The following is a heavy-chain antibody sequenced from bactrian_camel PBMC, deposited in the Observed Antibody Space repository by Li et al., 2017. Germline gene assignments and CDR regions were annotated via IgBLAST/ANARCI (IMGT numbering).Heavy chain of an antibody. CDR1: AYTGGPFY. D-gene: IGHD4*01. J-gene: IGHJ4*01. CDR3: AASRLGSTINWRQERRYGY. CDR2: ITTGTGNT. Sequence: VQLVESGGGSVQAGGSLRLSCAASAYTGGPFYMAYFRQAPGKEREGVATITTGTGNTDYADSVKGRFTISQDGAENTVCLQMNGLKPEDTAMYYCAASRLGSTINWRQERRYGYWGQGTQVTVS. V-gene: IGHV3S40*01.